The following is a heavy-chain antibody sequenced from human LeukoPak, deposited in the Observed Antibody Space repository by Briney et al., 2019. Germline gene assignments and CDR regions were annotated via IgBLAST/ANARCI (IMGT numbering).Heavy chain of an antibody. CDR1: GGSISSSSYY. CDR3: ARTVDTATFDP. CDR2: IYYSGST. D-gene: IGHD5-18*01. J-gene: IGHJ5*02. Sequence: KSSETLSLTCTVSGGSISSSSYYWGWIRQPPGKGLEWIGSIYYSGSTYYNPSLKSRVTISVDTSKNQFSLKLSSVTAADTAVYYCARTVDTATFDPWGQGTLVTVSS. V-gene: IGHV4-39*07.